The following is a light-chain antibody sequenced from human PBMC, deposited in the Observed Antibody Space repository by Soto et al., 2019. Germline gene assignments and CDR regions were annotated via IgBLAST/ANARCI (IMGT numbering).Light chain of an antibody. CDR1: ISDFVIYNY. Sequence: QSALTQPASVSGSPGQSITISCTGSISDFVIYNYVSWYQQHPGKAPKLMLYGVSNRPSGVSNRFSGSKSGNTASLTISGLQAEDEADYYCSSHTMSSALQVFGTGTKLTV. V-gene: IGLV2-14*01. CDR3: SSHTMSSALQV. CDR2: GVS. J-gene: IGLJ1*01.